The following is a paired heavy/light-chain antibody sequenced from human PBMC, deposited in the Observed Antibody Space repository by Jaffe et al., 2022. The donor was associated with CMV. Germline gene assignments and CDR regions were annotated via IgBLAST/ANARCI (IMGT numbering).Light chain of an antibody. Sequence: DIVMTQTPLSLSVTPGQPASISCKSSQSLLHSDGRTYLYWYLQKPGQPPQILMYEVSNRFSGVPDRFSGSGSGTDFTLKISRVEVEDVGVYYCLQSTHRWTFGQGTKVEI. CDR3: LQSTHRWT. CDR2: EVS. CDR1: QSLLHSDGRTY. V-gene: IGKV2D-29*01. J-gene: IGKJ1*01.
Heavy chain of an antibody. CDR1: GYALTELT. CDR3: AATPFRAARAFDY. V-gene: IGHV1-24*01. J-gene: IGHJ4*02. Sequence: QVHLVQSGAEVKKPGASVKVSCKLSGYALTELTIHWVRLPPGKGLEWMGGFDPEGGEAVYAQKIQGRAALTEDTSTNTVYMELSSLRSEDTAVYFCAATPFRAARAFDYWGRGTLITVSS. D-gene: IGHD6-6*01. CDR2: FDPEGGEA.